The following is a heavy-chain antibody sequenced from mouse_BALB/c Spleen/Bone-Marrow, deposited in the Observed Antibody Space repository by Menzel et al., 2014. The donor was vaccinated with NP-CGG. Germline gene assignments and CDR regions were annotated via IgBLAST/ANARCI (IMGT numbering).Heavy chain of an antibody. V-gene: IGHV14-3*02. Sequence: EVKLVESGAELVKPGASVKLSCTASGFNIXDTYIHWEKQRPEQGLEWIGRIDPGSGSTKYDPKFQGKATIKADTSSNTAYVQLSSLTSEDTAVYYCARATPYYPLDYWGQGNSVTVSS. J-gene: IGHJ4*01. CDR3: ARATPYYPLDY. CDR2: IDPGSGST. CDR1: GFNIXDTY.